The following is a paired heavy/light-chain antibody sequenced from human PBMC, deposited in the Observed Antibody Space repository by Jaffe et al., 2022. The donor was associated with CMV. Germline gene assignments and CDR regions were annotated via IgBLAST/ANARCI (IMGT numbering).Heavy chain of an antibody. J-gene: IGHJ5*02. V-gene: IGHV3-33*01. CDR2: IWHDGSNK. CDR3: VRDFPTRSNLMGWQFDP. Sequence: QVQLVESGGGVVQPGRSLRLSCAASGFAFSNFAIHWVRQAPGKGLEWVAVIWHDGSNKYYADSVKGRFTTSRDNSKNTVYVEMDNLRPEDTAMYYCVRDFPTRSNLMGWQFDPWGQGTLVTVSS. D-gene: IGHD2-8*01. CDR1: GFAFSNFA.
Light chain of an antibody. CDR1: SSDVGAYNL. V-gene: IGLV2-23*02. Sequence: QSALTQPSSVSGSPGQSITISCTGTSSDVGAYNLVSWYQQRPGKAPKLIIYEVTQRPSGFSNRFSGSKSGNTASLTISGLQAEDGADYYCCSHAGRGSMVFGGGTKLTVL. CDR3: CSHAGRGSMV. CDR2: EVT. J-gene: IGLJ3*02.